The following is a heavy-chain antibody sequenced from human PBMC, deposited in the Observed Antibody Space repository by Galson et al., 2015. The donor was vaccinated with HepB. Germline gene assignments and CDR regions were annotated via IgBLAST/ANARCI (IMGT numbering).Heavy chain of an antibody. CDR1: GFTFSSYS. J-gene: IGHJ3*02. CDR3: ARDPPMVGAFDI. Sequence: SLRLSCAASGFTFSSYSLNWARQAPGKGLEWVSYISSSSSTIYYADSVKGRFTISRDNAKNSLYLQMNSLRAEDTAVYYCARDPPMVGAFDIWVQGTMVTVSS. CDR2: ISSSSSTI. D-gene: IGHD4/OR15-4a*01. V-gene: IGHV3-48*01.